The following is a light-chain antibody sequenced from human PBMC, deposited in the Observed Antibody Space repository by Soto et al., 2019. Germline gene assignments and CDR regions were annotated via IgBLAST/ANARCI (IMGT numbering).Light chain of an antibody. CDR2: EVS. V-gene: IGLV2-14*01. Sequence: QSALTQPASVSGSPGQSITISCTGASSDVGGYVYVSWYQQYPGKAPKLMLYEVSNRPSGVSHRFSGSKSGNTASLTISGLQAEDEADYYCSSYTTSSTLGVLFGGGTKVTVL. CDR3: SSYTTSSTLGVL. J-gene: IGLJ2*01. CDR1: SSDVGGYVY.